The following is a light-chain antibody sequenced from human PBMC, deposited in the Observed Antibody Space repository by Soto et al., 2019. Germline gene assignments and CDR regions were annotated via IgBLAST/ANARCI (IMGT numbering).Light chain of an antibody. J-gene: IGLJ2*01. CDR1: SSDVGGYNY. CDR2: DVS. CDR3: SSYTSSSTLEGVV. V-gene: IGLV2-14*01. Sequence: QSALTQPDSVSGSPGPSITISCTGTSSDVGGYNYVSWYQQHPGKAPKLMIYDVSNRPSGVSNRFSGSKSGNTASLTISGLQAEDEADYYCSSYTSSSTLEGVVFGGGTKLTVL.